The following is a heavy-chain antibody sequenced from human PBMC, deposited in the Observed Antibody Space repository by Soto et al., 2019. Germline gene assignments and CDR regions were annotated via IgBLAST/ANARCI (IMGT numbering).Heavy chain of an antibody. CDR1: GDSVSSNSAA. V-gene: IGHV6-1*01. J-gene: IGHJ3*02. CDR2: TYYRSKWYN. D-gene: IGHD3-22*01. CDR3: ARDITMIVVGPDAFDI. Sequence: SQTLSLTCAISGDSVSSNSAAWNWIRQSPSRGLEWLGRTYYRSKWYNDYAVSVKGRITINPDTSKNQFSLQLNSVTPEDTAVYYCARDITMIVVGPDAFDIWGQGTMVTVS.